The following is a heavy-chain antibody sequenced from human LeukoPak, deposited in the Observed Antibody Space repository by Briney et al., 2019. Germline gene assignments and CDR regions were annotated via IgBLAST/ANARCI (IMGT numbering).Heavy chain of an antibody. J-gene: IGHJ4*02. D-gene: IGHD2-15*01. CDR2: ISGSGGST. CDR1: GFTFSSYA. Sequence: PGGSLRLSCAASGFTFSSYAMSWVRQAPGKGLEWVSAISGSGGSTYYADSVKGRFTISRDNSKNTLYLQMNSLRAEDTAVYYCAKDPQLDIVVVVAATNYWGQGTLVTVSS. CDR3: AKDPQLDIVVVVAATNY. V-gene: IGHV3-23*01.